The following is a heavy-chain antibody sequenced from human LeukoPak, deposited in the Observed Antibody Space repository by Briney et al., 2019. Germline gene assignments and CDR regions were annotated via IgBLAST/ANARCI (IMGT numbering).Heavy chain of an antibody. CDR2: TLLNGNNN. J-gene: IGHJ4*02. CDR3: ARDRLEALAGTRGFDY. Sequence: PGGFLRLSCAASGFTFSNYGMHGVRQAPGKGLGWVALTLLNGNNNYYAHSVKGRFTISRDNSKNTLYLQMNSLRPEDTAVYSCARDRLEALAGTRGFDYWGQGILVAVSS. D-gene: IGHD6-19*01. V-gene: IGHV3-30*02. CDR1: GFTFSNYG.